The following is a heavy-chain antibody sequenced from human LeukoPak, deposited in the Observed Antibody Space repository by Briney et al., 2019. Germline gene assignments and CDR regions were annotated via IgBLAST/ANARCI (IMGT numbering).Heavy chain of an antibody. CDR3: AKGTYYDFLSGYSFDP. J-gene: IGHJ5*02. D-gene: IGHD3-3*01. CDR1: GFTFDDYA. V-gene: IGHV3-9*03. CDR2: ISWNSGNI. Sequence: ARSLRLSCAASGFTFDDYAMHWVRHAPGKGLEWVSGISWNSGNIGYADSVKGRFTISRDNGKKSLYIRRNSLRAEDMALYYCAKGTYYDFLSGYSFDPWGQGTLVTASS.